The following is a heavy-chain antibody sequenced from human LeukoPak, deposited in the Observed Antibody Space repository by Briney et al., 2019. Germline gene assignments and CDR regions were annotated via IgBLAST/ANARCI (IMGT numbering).Heavy chain of an antibody. CDR3: AREGFGMYYFDY. CDR2: ISYDGSNK. V-gene: IGHV3-30*04. CDR1: GFTFSSYA. J-gene: IGHJ4*02. D-gene: IGHD3-16*01. Sequence: PGRSLRLSCAASGFTFSSYAMHWVRQAPGKGLEWVAVISYDGSNKYYADSVKGRFTISRDNSKNTLYLQMNSLRAEDTAVYYCAREGFGMYYFDYWGQGTLVTVSS.